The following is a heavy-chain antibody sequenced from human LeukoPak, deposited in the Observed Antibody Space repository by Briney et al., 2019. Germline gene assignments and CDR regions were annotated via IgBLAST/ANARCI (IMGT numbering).Heavy chain of an antibody. CDR2: ISSFGGEK. V-gene: IGHV3-30*02. CDR3: TKDSFWSGFS. J-gene: IGHJ5*02. CDR1: RFAFSTYG. Sequence: GGSLRLSCAASRFAFSTYGMHLGRQAPGKGLEWVSSISSFGGEKNYEDSVRGRFTSSRDNSKNTLYLQMNSLTAEDAALYYCTKDSFWSGFSWGQGTLVTVSS. D-gene: IGHD3-3*01.